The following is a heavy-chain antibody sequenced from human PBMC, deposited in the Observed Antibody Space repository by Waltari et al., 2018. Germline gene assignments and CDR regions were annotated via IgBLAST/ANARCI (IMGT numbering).Heavy chain of an antibody. V-gene: IGHV1-69*05. CDR3: AILVVVPPDYGREF. D-gene: IGHD2-8*02. CDR2: IVPDCGTT. J-gene: IGHJ4*02. Sequence: VQLVQPGAAVEKPACSAVVACKDSAGSTSTYASSWVRQPPGQGLEWMGGIVPDCGTTNYAQKFQGRVTMTTDKSTDTAYMELSSLRSEDTAVYYCAILVVVPPDYGREFWGQGILVTVSS. CDR1: AGSTSTYA.